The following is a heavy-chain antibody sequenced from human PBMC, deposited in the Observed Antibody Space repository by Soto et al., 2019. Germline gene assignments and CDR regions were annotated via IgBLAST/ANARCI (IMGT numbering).Heavy chain of an antibody. D-gene: IGHD2-15*01. Sequence: GASVKVSCKASGGTFSSYAISWVRHAPGQGLEWMGGIIPIFGTANYAQKFQGRVTITADKSTSTAYMELSSLRSEDTAVYYCASGRPRPYYYYSYGMDVWRQGTTVTVSS. CDR1: GGTFSSYA. V-gene: IGHV1-69*06. J-gene: IGHJ6*02. CDR2: IIPIFGTA. CDR3: ASGRPRPYYYYSYGMDV.